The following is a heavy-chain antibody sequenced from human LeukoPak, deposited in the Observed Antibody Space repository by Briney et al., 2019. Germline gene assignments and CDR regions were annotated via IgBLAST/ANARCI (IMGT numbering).Heavy chain of an antibody. CDR1: GFTFSDYH. V-gene: IGHV3-11*05. Sequence: PGGSLRLSCAASGFTFSDYHMTWIRQAPGKGLEWVSYISGSSIYTRYADSVKGRFTISRDNAKNSLYLQMNSLRAEDTALYYCVRDISGYYFDYWRQGNLVTVSS. D-gene: IGHD3-22*01. CDR2: ISGSSIYT. CDR3: VRDISGYYFDY. J-gene: IGHJ4*02.